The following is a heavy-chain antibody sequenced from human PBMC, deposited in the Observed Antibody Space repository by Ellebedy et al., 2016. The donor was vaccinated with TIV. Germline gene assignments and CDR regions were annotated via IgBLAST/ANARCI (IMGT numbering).Heavy chain of an antibody. Sequence: GESLKISXAASGFTFSSYWMHWVRQAPGKGLVWVSRINSDGSSTSYADSVKGRFTISRDNAKNTLYLQMNSLRAEDTAVYYCARSPPPYGMDVWGQGTTVTVSS. CDR3: ARSPPPYGMDV. CDR1: GFTFSSYW. CDR2: INSDGSST. V-gene: IGHV3-74*01. J-gene: IGHJ6*02.